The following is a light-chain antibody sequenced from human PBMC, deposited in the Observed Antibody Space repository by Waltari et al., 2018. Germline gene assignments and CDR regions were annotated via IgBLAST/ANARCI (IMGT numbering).Light chain of an antibody. CDR3: QSYDTSLSVV. Sequence: QSVLTHAPSMSGAPAQSVTISCTGSGPHIGPAFDVHWYQQLPRAAPKLLIYGSTSRPLGVPDRFFGSTSGTSASLVIIGLQPEDEAVYYCQSYDTSLSVVFGGGTKLTVL. CDR2: GST. V-gene: IGLV1-40*01. CDR1: GPHIGPAFD. J-gene: IGLJ3*02.